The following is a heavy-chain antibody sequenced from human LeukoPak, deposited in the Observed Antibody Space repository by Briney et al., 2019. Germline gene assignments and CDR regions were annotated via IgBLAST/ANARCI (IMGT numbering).Heavy chain of an antibody. CDR2: INHSGST. J-gene: IGHJ4*02. Sequence: SETLSLTCAVYGGSFSGYYWSWIRQPPGKGLEWIGEINHSGSTNYNPSLKSRVNISVDTSKNQFSLKLSSVTAADTAVYYCARGQYYYDSSGYYYPYYFDYWGQGTLVTVSS. CDR3: ARGQYYYDSSGYYYPYYFDY. CDR1: GGSFSGYY. D-gene: IGHD3-22*01. V-gene: IGHV4-34*01.